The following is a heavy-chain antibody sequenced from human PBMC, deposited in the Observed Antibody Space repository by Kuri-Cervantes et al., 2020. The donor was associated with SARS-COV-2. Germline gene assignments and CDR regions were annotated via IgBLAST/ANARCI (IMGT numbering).Heavy chain of an antibody. V-gene: IGHV5-51*01. CDR2: IYPGDSDT. D-gene: IGHD6-13*01. CDR3: ARDLSAGPNWFDP. Sequence: KVSCKGSEYSFTSYWIGWVRQMPGKGLEWMGIIYPGDSDTRYSPSFQGQVTISADKSISTAYLQWSSLKASDTAVYYCARDLSAGPNWFDPWGQGTLVTVSS. J-gene: IGHJ5*02. CDR1: EYSFTSYW.